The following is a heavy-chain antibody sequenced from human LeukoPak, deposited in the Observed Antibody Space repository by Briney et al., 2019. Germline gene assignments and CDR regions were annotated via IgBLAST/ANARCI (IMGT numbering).Heavy chain of an antibody. V-gene: IGHV4-30-2*01. J-gene: IGHJ3*02. Sequence: SETLSLTCTVSGGSISSGGYYWSWIRPPPGKGLEWIGYIYHSGSTYYNPSLKSRVTISVDRSKNQFSLKLSSVTAADTAVYYCASTSREAAFDIWGQGTMVTVSS. CDR1: GGSISSGGYY. CDR3: ASTSREAAFDI. D-gene: IGHD5-24*01. CDR2: IYHSGST.